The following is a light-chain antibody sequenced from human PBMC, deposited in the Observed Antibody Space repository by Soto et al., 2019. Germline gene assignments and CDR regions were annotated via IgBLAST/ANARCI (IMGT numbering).Light chain of an antibody. CDR1: GSDIGSYDY. CDR2: GVH. V-gene: IGLV2-11*01. Sequence: QSALTQPRSMSGSPGQSVTISCSGTGSDIGSYDYVAWYQQHPDKAPKLIIYGVHKRPSGVPDRFSGSKSGSTASLTISGLQAEDEADYYCCSYAGDYSLVFGGGTTLTVL. CDR3: CSYAGDYSLV. J-gene: IGLJ2*01.